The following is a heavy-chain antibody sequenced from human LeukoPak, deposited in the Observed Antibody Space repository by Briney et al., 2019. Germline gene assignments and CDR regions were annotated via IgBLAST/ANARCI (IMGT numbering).Heavy chain of an antibody. CDR2: ISGSGGST. V-gene: IGHV3-23*01. CDR1: GFTFSSYA. CDR3: AKDDKIVVVPAAHLDY. J-gene: IGHJ4*02. Sequence: SGGSLRLSCAASGFTFSSYAMSWVRQAPGKGLEWVSAISGSGGSTYYADSVKGRFTISRDNYKNTLYLQMNSLRAEDTAVYYCAKDDKIVVVPAAHLDYWGQGTLVTVSS. D-gene: IGHD2-2*01.